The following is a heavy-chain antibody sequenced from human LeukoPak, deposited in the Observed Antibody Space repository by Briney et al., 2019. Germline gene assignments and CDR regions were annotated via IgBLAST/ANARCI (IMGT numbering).Heavy chain of an antibody. J-gene: IGHJ4*02. CDR3: ARILDRGGDCYFVNDY. V-gene: IGHV1-69*13. CDR1: GGTFSSYA. CDR2: IIPIFGTA. Sequence: GASVTVSCTASGGTFSSYAISWVRQAPGQGLEWMGGIIPIFGTANYAQKFQGRVTITADESTSTAYMELSSLRSEDTAVYYCARILDRGGDCYFVNDYWGQGTLVTVSS. D-gene: IGHD2-21*02.